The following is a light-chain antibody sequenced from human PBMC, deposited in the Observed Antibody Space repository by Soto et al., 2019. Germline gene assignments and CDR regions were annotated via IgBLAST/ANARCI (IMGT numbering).Light chain of an antibody. CDR3: QQCDNWPRT. J-gene: IGKJ2*02. V-gene: IGKV3-11*01. CDR1: QSVSNF. CDR2: DAS. Sequence: EIVLTQSPATLSLSPGERATLSCRASQSVSNFVAWYQQKPGQAPRLLIYDASNRATGTPARFSGSGSGTDFTLTIGSLEPEDFAVYYCQQCDNWPRTFGQGTKLEIK.